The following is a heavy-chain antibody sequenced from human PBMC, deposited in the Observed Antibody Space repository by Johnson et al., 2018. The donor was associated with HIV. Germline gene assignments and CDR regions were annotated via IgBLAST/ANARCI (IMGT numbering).Heavy chain of an antibody. Sequence: VQLVESGGGLVKPGGSLRLSCAASGFTFSNAWMSWVRQAPGKGLEWVGRIKSKTDGGTTDYAAPVKGSFTISRDDSKNTLYLQMNSLKTEDTAVYYCTTDREYCSGGSCYLNAFDIWGQGTMVTVSS. D-gene: IGHD2-15*01. CDR3: TTDREYCSGGSCYLNAFDI. CDR1: GFTFSNAW. CDR2: IKSKTDGGTT. J-gene: IGHJ3*02. V-gene: IGHV3-15*01.